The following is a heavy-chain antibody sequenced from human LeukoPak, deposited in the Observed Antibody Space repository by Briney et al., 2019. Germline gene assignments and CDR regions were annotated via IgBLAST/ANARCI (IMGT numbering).Heavy chain of an antibody. D-gene: IGHD6-19*01. CDR3: ARALSGWEISIAVTSIGGYYYYMDV. CDR1: GYTFTSYD. CDR2: MNPNSGNT. V-gene: IGHV1-8*03. Sequence: ASVKVSCKASGYTFTSYDINWVRQATGHGLEWMGWMNPNSGNTGYAQKFQGRVTITRNTSISTAYMELSSLRSEDTAVYYCARALSGWEISIAVTSIGGYYYYMDVWGKGTTVTVSS. J-gene: IGHJ6*03.